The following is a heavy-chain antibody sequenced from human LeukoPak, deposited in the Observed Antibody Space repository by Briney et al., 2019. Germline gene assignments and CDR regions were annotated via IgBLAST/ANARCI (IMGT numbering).Heavy chain of an antibody. Sequence: KPSETLSLTCAVYGGSFSGYYWTWVRQPPGKGLEWIGYISYSGSTNYNPSLRSRVTLSVDTFKNQISLKLRFVTAADTAVYYCTKGYGNVVGWFDPWGQGTLVTVSS. CDR3: TKGYGNVVGWFDP. CDR1: GGSFSGYY. V-gene: IGHV4-59*01. D-gene: IGHD2-15*01. J-gene: IGHJ5*02. CDR2: ISYSGST.